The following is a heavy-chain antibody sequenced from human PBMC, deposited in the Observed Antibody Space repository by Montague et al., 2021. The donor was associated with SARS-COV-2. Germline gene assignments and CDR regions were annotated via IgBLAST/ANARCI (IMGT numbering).Heavy chain of an antibody. V-gene: IGHV4-59*01. CDR1: GASMSGSY. Sequence: SETLSLTCTVSGASMSGSYWGWVRQPPGKGPEWIGNIYSSGSTQYNPSLKSRVTISVDTYKSQFSLRLTSVTAADTAVYYCVREGRSSAYAMDYWGQGTLVTVSS. CDR2: IYSSGST. CDR3: VREGRSSAYAMDY. J-gene: IGHJ4*02. D-gene: IGHD3-22*01.